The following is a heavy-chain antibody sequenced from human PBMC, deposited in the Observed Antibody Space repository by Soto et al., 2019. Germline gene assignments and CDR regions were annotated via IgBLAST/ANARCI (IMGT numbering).Heavy chain of an antibody. Sequence: EVQLVESGGGLVQPGGSLRLSCAAAGFTFSDYWRHWVRQTPGKGLVWVSRIHSDVSTTTYADSVMGRFTISRDNAKNTVSLQMNSLRAEDTAVYYCARERYYSGSGPDYYFGMDVWGQGTTVTVSS. CDR2: IHSDVSTT. CDR1: GFTFSDYW. CDR3: ARERYYSGSGPDYYFGMDV. D-gene: IGHD3-10*01. V-gene: IGHV3-74*01. J-gene: IGHJ6*02.